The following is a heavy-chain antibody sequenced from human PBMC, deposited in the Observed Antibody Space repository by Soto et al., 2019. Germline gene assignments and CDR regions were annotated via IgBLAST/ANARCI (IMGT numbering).Heavy chain of an antibody. Sequence: SETLSLTCAVYGGSFSGYYWSWIRQPPGQGLEWIGEINHSGSTNYNPSLKSRVTISVDTSKNQFSLKLSSVTAADTAVYYCARGMFRRRTGVVVVAATPYYYYYMDVWGKGTTVT. D-gene: IGHD2-15*01. CDR3: ARGMFRRRTGVVVVAATPYYYYYMDV. CDR1: GGSFSGYY. J-gene: IGHJ6*03. CDR2: INHSGST. V-gene: IGHV4-34*01.